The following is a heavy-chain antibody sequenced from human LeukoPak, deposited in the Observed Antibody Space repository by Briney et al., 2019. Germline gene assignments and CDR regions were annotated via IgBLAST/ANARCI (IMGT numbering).Heavy chain of an antibody. CDR3: AKDDYGSGSYYMHYYYYGMDV. CDR2: ISSSSSYI. V-gene: IGHV3-21*04. Sequence: GGSLRLSCAASGFTLSSYSMNWVRQAAGKGLEWVSSISSSSSYIYYADSVKGRFTISRDNAKNTLYLQMNSLRAEDTAVYYCAKDDYGSGSYYMHYYYYGMDVWGQGTTVTVSS. CDR1: GFTLSSYS. J-gene: IGHJ6*02. D-gene: IGHD3-10*01.